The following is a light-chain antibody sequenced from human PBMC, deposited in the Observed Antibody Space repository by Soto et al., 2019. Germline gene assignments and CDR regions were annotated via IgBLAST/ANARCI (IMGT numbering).Light chain of an antibody. J-gene: IGKJ1*01. CDR3: QQYNNWPRWT. Sequence: EIVMTQSPGTLSLSPGETATLSCRVSQSVSSNLAWYQQKPGQAPRLLIYGASTRATGIPARFSGSGSGTEFTLTISSLQSEDFAVYYCQQYNNWPRWTFGQGTKVDIK. CDR2: GAS. V-gene: IGKV3-15*01. CDR1: QSVSSN.